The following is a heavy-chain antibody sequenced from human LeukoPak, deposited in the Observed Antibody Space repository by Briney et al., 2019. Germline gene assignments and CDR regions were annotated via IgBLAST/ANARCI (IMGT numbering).Heavy chain of an antibody. CDR3: ARGPFGSGSFLDY. J-gene: IGHJ4*02. V-gene: IGHV1-8*01. D-gene: IGHD3-10*01. CDR1: GYICSSND. Sequence: ASVKVSCKASGYICSSNDINWERQASGQGLEWMGWMNPKSGDTGYTEKFQGRVAMTRSTSITTAYMELSSLRSEDTAVYYCARGPFGSGSFLDYWGQGTLVTVSS. CDR2: MNPKSGDT.